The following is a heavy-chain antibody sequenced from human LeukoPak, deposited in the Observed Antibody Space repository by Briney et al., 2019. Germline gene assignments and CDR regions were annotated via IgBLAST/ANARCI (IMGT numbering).Heavy chain of an antibody. CDR2: VNSEGSTT. CDR1: GFSFSSYW. V-gene: IGHV3-74*01. J-gene: IGHJ3*01. CDR3: ARRSAETGASDL. Sequence: RGGSRRLSCAASGFSFSSYWMHWVRQPPGKVLVWVSRVNSEGSTTNYAESVKGRITISRDNAKNTLYLQMNSLRAEDTALYYCARRSAETGASDLWAKGQWSPSLQ.